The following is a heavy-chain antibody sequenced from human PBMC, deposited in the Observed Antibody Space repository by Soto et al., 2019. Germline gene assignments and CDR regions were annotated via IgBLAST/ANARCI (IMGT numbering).Heavy chain of an antibody. CDR3: ARDLADGSGSYNCFDP. CDR2: IYYSGST. CDR1: GGSISSCY. Sequence: PSETLSLTCTVSGGSISSCYWSWIRQPPGKGLEWIGYIYYSGSTNYNPSLKSRVTISVDTSKNQFSLKLSSVTAADTAVYYCARDLADGSGSYNCFDPWGQGTLVTVSS. D-gene: IGHD3-10*01. J-gene: IGHJ5*02. V-gene: IGHV4-59*01.